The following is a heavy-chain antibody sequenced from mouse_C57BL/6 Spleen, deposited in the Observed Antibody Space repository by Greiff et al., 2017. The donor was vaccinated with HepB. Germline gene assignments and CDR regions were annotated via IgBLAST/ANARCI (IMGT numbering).Heavy chain of an antibody. J-gene: IGHJ1*03. Sequence: EVQGVESGEGLVKPGGSLKLSCAASGFTFSSYAMSWVRQTPEKRLEWVAYISSGGNYIYYADTVKGRFTISRDNARNTLYLQMSSLKSEATAMYYCTKEGLSLYFDVWGTGTTVTVSS. V-gene: IGHV5-9-1*02. D-gene: IGHD3-1*01. CDR2: ISSGGNYI. CDR1: GFTFSSYA. CDR3: TKEGLSLYFDV.